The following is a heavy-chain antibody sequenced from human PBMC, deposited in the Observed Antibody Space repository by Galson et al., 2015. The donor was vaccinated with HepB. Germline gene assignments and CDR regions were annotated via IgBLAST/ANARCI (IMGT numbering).Heavy chain of an antibody. CDR1: GGSISSYY. D-gene: IGHD2-2*01. Sequence: ETLSLTCTVSGGSISSYYWSWLRQPPGKGLEWIGYIYYSGSTNYNPSLKSRVTISVDTSKNQFSLKLSSVTAADTAVYYRASTFRYCSSTSCYADDAFDIWGQGTMVTVSS. CDR2: IYYSGST. J-gene: IGHJ3*02. CDR3: ASTFRYCSSTSCYADDAFDI. V-gene: IGHV4-59*08.